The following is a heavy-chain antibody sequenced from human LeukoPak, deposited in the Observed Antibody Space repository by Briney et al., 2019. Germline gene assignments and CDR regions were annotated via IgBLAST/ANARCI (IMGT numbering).Heavy chain of an antibody. V-gene: IGHV3-66*02. CDR2: IYSGGST. J-gene: IGHJ4*02. Sequence: GGSLRLSCAASGFTVSSNYMSWVRQAPGKGLEWVSVIYSGGSTYYADSVKGRFTISRDNSKNTLYLQMNSLRAEDTAVYYCATAPKRWLQPVEGGYYFDYWGQGTLVTDSS. D-gene: IGHD5-24*01. CDR3: ATAPKRWLQPVEGGYYFDY. CDR1: GFTVSSNY.